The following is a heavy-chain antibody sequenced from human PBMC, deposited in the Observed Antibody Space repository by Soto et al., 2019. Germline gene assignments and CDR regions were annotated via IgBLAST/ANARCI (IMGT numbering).Heavy chain of an antibody. D-gene: IGHD6-13*01. CDR3: ARVPRLEPLFVPGIAAAGTNYYYYMDV. CDR1: GVTFSSYA. CDR2: IIPIFGTA. Sequence: ASVKVSCKASGVTFSSYAISWVRQAPGQGLEWMGGIIPIFGTANYAQKFQGRVTITADESTSTAYMELSSLRSEVTAVYYCARVPRLEPLFVPGIAAAGTNYYYYMDVWGKGTTVTVSS. J-gene: IGHJ6*03. V-gene: IGHV1-69*13.